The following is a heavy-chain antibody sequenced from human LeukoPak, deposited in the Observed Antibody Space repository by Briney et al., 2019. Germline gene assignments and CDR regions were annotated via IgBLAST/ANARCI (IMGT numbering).Heavy chain of an antibody. J-gene: IGHJ4*02. CDR1: GGSIISYY. D-gene: IGHD3-22*01. CDR3: ARFYFSDSSGHYYFDY. Sequence: SETLSLTCTVSGGSIISYYWSWIRQTPGKGLEWIGDIYYSGSTNYDPSLKSRVTISVDTSKNQFSLKLSSVTAADTAVYYCARFYFSDSSGHYYFDYWGQGILVTVSS. V-gene: IGHV4-59*12. CDR2: IYYSGST.